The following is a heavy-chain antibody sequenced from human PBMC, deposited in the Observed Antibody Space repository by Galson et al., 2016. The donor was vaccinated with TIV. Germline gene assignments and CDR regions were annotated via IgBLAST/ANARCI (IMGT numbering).Heavy chain of an antibody. CDR3: ARGIVGASKAFDV. J-gene: IGHJ3*01. V-gene: IGHV1-3*04. Sequence: SVKVSCKASGYSFTNYNIHWVRQAPGQGLEWMGWINTGNGNTKYSQKLKGRVTLSGDTSATTAYMELNSLTSEDMAAYYCARGIVGASKAFDVWGQGTMGTVT. CDR1: GYSFTNYN. D-gene: IGHD1-26*01. CDR2: INTGNGNT.